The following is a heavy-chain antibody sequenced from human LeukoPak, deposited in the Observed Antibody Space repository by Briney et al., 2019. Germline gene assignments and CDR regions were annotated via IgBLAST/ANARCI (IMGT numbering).Heavy chain of an antibody. Sequence: SETLSLTCTVSDYSISSGYGYYWGWIRQPPGKGLEWIGNIYHSGITYYNHFNSSLKSRVTISIDTSKNQFSLRLTSVTAADTAVYFCATLVSTRYYFDYWGQGTLVAVSS. D-gene: IGHD5/OR15-5a*01. V-gene: IGHV4-38-2*02. CDR3: ATLVSTRYYFDY. CDR2: IYHSGIT. J-gene: IGHJ4*02. CDR1: DYSISSGYGYY.